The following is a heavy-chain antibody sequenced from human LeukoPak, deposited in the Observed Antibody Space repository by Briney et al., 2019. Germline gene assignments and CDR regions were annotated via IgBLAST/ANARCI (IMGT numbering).Heavy chain of an antibody. CDR2: TNPTSGGT. CDR3: ARSQWLIDASIDY. CDR1: GYTFTGYY. D-gene: IGHD6-19*01. J-gene: IGHJ4*02. V-gene: IGHV1-2*02. Sequence: ASVKVSCKASGYTFTGYYMHWVRQAPGQGLEWMGWTNPTSGGTKYAQKFQGRVTMTRDTSISTAYMELSRLRSDDTAVYYCARSQWLIDASIDYWGQGTLVTVSS.